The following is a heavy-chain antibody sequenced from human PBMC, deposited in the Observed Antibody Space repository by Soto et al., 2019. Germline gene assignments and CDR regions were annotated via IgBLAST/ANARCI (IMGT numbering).Heavy chain of an antibody. Sequence: GWSLRLSCAASGFTFSSYAMHWVRQAPGKGLEWVAVISYDGSNKYYADSVKGRFTISRDNSKNTLYLQMNSLRAEDTAVYYCSTVPSTDGSVLQFLAWLLSILHHWGQGTLVTVSS. CDR1: GFTFSSYA. CDR3: STVPSTDGSVLQFLAWLLSILHH. J-gene: IGHJ5*02. V-gene: IGHV3-30-3*01. CDR2: ISYDGSNK. D-gene: IGHD3-3*01.